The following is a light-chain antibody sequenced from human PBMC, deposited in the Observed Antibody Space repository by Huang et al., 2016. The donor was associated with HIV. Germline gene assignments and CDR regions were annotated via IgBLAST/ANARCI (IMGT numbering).Light chain of an antibody. J-gene: IGKJ1*01. V-gene: IGKV1-39*01. CDR3: QQTYTTPRT. CDR2: SAS. CDR1: DTISSF. Sequence: DIQMTQSPSSLSASVGDRVTITCRASDTISSFLNWYRQKPGKAPDRLIYSASTLRSGVPPRFSGSGSGTDFTLTIDNLQPEDFATYYCQQTYTTPRTFGQGTKVEI.